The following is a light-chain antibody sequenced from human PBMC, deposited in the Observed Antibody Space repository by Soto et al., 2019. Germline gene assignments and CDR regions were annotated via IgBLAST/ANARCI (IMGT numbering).Light chain of an antibody. Sequence: EIVMTQSPVTLSVSPGEGATLSCRASQSVSSYLAWYQHKRGQAPRLLIYGASTRATGIPVRFXGSGSGTXXXXXXXXXXSXDFAVYYCQQYSNWPLITFGQGTRLEIK. J-gene: IGKJ5*01. CDR1: QSVSSY. CDR2: GAS. CDR3: QQYSNWPLIT. V-gene: IGKV3-15*01.